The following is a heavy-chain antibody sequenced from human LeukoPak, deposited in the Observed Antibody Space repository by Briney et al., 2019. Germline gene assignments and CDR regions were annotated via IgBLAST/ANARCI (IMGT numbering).Heavy chain of an antibody. Sequence: GESLRLSCAASGSTFDDYAMNWVRQVPGRGLEWVSGINCNGRITEYADSVKDRFTISRQNTKNSLYLYMNNLGGEDTALYFCARGSVQLWLRDTYYYMDVWGKGTTVTVSS. CDR1: GSTFDDYA. V-gene: IGHV3-20*04. J-gene: IGHJ6*03. CDR2: INCNGRIT. CDR3: ARGSVQLWLRDTYYYMDV. D-gene: IGHD5-18*01.